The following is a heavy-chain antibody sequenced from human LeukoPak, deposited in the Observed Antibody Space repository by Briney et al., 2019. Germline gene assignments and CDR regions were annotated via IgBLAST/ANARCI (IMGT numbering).Heavy chain of an antibody. Sequence: SQTLSLTCTVSGGSISSVDYYWSCIRQPPGKCLEWIGYIYYSGSTYYNPSLKSRVTISVDTSKNQFSLKLSSVTAADTAVYYCASTISTSPGWFDPWGQGTLVTVSS. V-gene: IGHV4-30-4*08. CDR2: IYYSGST. D-gene: IGHD3-3*01. CDR3: ASTISTSPGWFDP. CDR1: GGSISSVDYY. J-gene: IGHJ5*02.